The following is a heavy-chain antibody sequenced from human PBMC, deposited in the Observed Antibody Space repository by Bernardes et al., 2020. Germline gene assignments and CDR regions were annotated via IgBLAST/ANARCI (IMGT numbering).Heavy chain of an antibody. Sequence: GGSLRLSCAASGFTFDDYTMHWVRQPPGRSLEWVSLITWDGGSTFYADSVRGRFTISRDNSENSLYLQMNSLRTEDTALYYCVKDAGQQQVPQPMAWGKGTTVTVSS. CDR1: GFTFDDYT. CDR3: VKDAGQQQVPQPMA. V-gene: IGHV3-43*01. D-gene: IGHD6-13*01. CDR2: ITWDGGST. J-gene: IGHJ6*03.